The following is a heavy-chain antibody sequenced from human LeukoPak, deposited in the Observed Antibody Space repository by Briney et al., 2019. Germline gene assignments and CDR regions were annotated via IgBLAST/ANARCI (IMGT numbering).Heavy chain of an antibody. D-gene: IGHD6-19*01. CDR1: GGSFSGYY. CDR3: ARRSSSGWYSFDY. Sequence: SETLSLTCAVYGGSFSGYYWSWIRQPPGKGLEWIGEINHSGSTNYNPSLKSRITISVDTSKNQFSLKLSSVTAADTAVYYCARRSSSGWYSFDYWGQGTLVTVSS. CDR2: INHSGST. J-gene: IGHJ4*02. V-gene: IGHV4-34*01.